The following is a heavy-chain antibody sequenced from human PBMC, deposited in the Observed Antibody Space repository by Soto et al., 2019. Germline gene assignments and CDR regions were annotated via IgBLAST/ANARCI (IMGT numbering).Heavy chain of an antibody. J-gene: IGHJ5*02. CDR1: GGSISSGDYD. CDR2: INYSGST. V-gene: IGHV4-30-4*01. D-gene: IGHD5-18*01. CDR3: FRLRGYDHGLRRDWVDT. Sequence: QVQLQESGPGLVKPSQTLSLTCTVFGGSISSGDYDWSWLRQPPGKGLEWIGHINYSGSTYFNPSLKSRVTMSIETSKSQFSLKLTSVTAADTAVYYCFRLRGYDHGLRRDWVDTWGQGIVVIVSS.